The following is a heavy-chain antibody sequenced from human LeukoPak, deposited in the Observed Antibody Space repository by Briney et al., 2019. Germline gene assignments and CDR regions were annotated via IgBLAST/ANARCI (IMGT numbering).Heavy chain of an antibody. J-gene: IGHJ4*02. CDR3: AKSQRNDQQVVQRIDY. D-gene: IGHD2-2*01. V-gene: IGHV3-23*01. Sequence: GGSLRLSCTASRFTFSTYAMSWVRQAPGKGLEWVSSISGSGDTTYYTGSVKGRFAISRDNAKNALYLQMSSLRAEDTAVYYCAKSQRNDQQVVQRIDYWGQGTLVTVSS. CDR2: ISGSGDTT. CDR1: RFTFSTYA.